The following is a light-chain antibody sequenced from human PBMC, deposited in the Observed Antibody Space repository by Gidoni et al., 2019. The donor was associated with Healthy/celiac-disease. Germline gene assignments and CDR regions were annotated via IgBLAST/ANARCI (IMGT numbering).Light chain of an antibody. CDR2: DAS. Sequence: DPVTITCQASQDISNYLNWYQQKPGKAPKLLIYDASNLETGFPSRFSGSGSGTDFTFTISSLQPEDIATYYCQQYDNLLMYTFGQGTKLEIK. CDR1: QDISNY. CDR3: QQYDNLLMYT. J-gene: IGKJ2*01. V-gene: IGKV1-33*01.